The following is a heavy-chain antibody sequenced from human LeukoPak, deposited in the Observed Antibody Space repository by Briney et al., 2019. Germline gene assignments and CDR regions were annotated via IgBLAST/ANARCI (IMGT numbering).Heavy chain of an antibody. Sequence: ASVKVSCKASGYTFTSYDINWVRQATGQGLEWMGWMNPNSGNTGYAQKFQGRVTMTRNTSISTAYMELSSLRSEDTAVYYCAREEVFDRNWFDPWGQGTLVTVSS. J-gene: IGHJ5*02. D-gene: IGHD3-9*01. CDR2: MNPNSGNT. V-gene: IGHV1-8*01. CDR1: GYTFTSYD. CDR3: AREEVFDRNWFDP.